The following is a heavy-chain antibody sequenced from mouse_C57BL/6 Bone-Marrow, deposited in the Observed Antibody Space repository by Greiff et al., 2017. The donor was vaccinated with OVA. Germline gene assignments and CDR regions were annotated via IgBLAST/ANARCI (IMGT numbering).Heavy chain of an antibody. Sequence: VQLQQPGAELVKPGASVKLSCKASGYTFTSYWMHWVKQRPGQGLEWIGMIHPNSGSTNYNEKFKSKATLTVDKSSSTAYMQLSSLTSEDSAVYYCAFITTVDAMDYWGQGTSVTVSS. V-gene: IGHV1-64*01. D-gene: IGHD1-1*01. J-gene: IGHJ4*01. CDR3: AFITTVDAMDY. CDR1: GYTFTSYW. CDR2: IHPNSGST.